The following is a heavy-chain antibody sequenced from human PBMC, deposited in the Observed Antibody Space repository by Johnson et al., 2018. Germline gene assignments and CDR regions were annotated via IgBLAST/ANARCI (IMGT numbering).Heavy chain of an antibody. CDR3: AREHYYGSGSYYHHYYMDV. CDR2: ISSSSSTI. Sequence: VQLVESGGGLVQPGGSLRLSCAASGFTFSSYSMNWVRQAPGKGLEWVSYISSSSSTIYYADSVKGRFTISRDNAKNSLYLRMNSLRAEDTAGYYCAREHYYGSGSYYHHYYMDVWGKGTTVTVSS. V-gene: IGHV3-48*01. D-gene: IGHD3-10*01. CDR1: GFTFSSYS. J-gene: IGHJ6*03.